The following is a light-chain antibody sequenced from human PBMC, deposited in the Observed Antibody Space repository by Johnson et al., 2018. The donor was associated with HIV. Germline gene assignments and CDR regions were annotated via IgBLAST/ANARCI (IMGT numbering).Light chain of an antibody. CDR1: ISNIESYF. CDR2: EDN. Sequence: QHVLTQPPSVSAAPGQRVNISCSGNISNIESYFVSWYQQLPGAAPTLLIYEDNKRPSGIPDRFSGSKSGATASLGISGLQPGDEADYYCGVWDASLTPRYVVGTGTTITVL. CDR3: GVWDASLTPRYV. J-gene: IGLJ1*01. V-gene: IGLV1-51*02.